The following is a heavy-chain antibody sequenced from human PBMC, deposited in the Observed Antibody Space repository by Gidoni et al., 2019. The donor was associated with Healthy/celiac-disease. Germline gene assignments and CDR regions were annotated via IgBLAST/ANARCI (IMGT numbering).Heavy chain of an antibody. V-gene: IGHV4-34*01. Sequence: QVQLQQYVAGLLKPSETLSITCAVYRGSFSGYSWSGIRQPPGKGLEWIGEINHSGSTNYNPSLKSRVTISVDTSKNQFSLKLSSVTAADTAVYYCARGLGTIQRWTPHDYWGQGTLVTVSS. CDR1: RGSFSGYS. D-gene: IGHD5-18*01. J-gene: IGHJ4*02. CDR3: ARGLGTIQRWTPHDY. CDR2: INHSGST.